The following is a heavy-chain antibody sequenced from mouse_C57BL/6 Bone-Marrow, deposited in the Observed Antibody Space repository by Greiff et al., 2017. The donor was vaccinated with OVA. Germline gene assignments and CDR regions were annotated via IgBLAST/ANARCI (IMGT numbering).Heavy chain of an antibody. Sequence: EVQLQQSGPELVKPGASVKISCKASGYTFTDYYMNWVKQSHGKSLEWIGDINPNNGGTSYNQKFKGKATLTVDKSSSTAYMELRSLTSEDSAVYYCVIFSFITTVVRYFDVWGTGTTVTVSS. D-gene: IGHD1-1*01. CDR2: INPNNGGT. CDR1: GYTFTDYY. CDR3: VIFSFITTVVRYFDV. V-gene: IGHV1-26*01. J-gene: IGHJ1*03.